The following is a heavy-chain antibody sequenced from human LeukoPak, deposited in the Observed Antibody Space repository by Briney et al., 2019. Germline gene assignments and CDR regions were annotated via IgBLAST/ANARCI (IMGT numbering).Heavy chain of an antibody. CDR2: ISRYNGNT. Sequence: ASVKVSCKASGYTFINYGINWVRQAPGQGLEWMGWISRYNGNTNYAQKFQGRVTMTTDTSTSTAYMELRSLRSDDTAVYYCARAPQRNLSYYYGMDVWGQGTTVPVSS. CDR1: GYTFINYG. CDR3: ARAPQRNLSYYYGMDV. J-gene: IGHJ6*02. V-gene: IGHV1-18*01.